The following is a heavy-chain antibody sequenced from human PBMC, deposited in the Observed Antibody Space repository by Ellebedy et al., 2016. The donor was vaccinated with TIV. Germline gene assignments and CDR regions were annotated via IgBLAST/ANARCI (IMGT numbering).Heavy chain of an antibody. V-gene: IGHV3-11*01. CDR2: ISSDGSAI. J-gene: IGHJ4*02. CDR1: GFNVSTNY. CDR3: ARGADYGDYFDH. D-gene: IGHD4-17*01. Sequence: GGSLRLSCAVSGFNVSTNYMTWIRQAPGKGLEWVSSISSDGSAIYYADSVKGRFTVSRDNSKNSLSLQIDSLRGEDTAVYYCARGADYGDYFDHWGLGTLVTVSS.